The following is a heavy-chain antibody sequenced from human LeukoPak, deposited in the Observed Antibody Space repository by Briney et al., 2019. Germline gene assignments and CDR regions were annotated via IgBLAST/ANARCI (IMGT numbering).Heavy chain of an antibody. CDR2: IKEDGSEK. J-gene: IGHJ4*02. CDR1: GFTFSSYW. D-gene: IGHD3-10*01. V-gene: IGHV3-7*05. Sequence: GGSLRLSCAASGFTFSSYWMSWVRQAPGKGLEWVANIKEDGSEKNYVDSVKGRFTISRDNAKNSLYLQMNSLRAEDTAVYYCVAYYGSGRSADWGQGTLVTVSS. CDR3: VAYYGSGRSAD.